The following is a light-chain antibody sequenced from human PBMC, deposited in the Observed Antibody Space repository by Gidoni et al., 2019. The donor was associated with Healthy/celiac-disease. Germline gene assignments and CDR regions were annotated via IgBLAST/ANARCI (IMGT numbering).Light chain of an antibody. V-gene: IGKV3-11*01. CDR1: QSVSSY. CDR2: DAS. Sequence: IVLTPSPATLSLSPGERATLSCRASQSVSSYLDWYQQKPGQAPRLLIYDASNRATGIPARFSGSGSGTDFTLTISSLEPEDYAVYYCQQRSNWPPGVTFGGXTKVEIK. J-gene: IGKJ4*01. CDR3: QQRSNWPPGVT.